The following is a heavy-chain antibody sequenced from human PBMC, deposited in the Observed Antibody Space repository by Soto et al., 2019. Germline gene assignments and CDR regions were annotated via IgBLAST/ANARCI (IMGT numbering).Heavy chain of an antibody. J-gene: IGHJ6*02. D-gene: IGHD6-19*01. Sequence: QVQLVQSGAEVKKPGASVTVSCKTSGYTFSNYGINWVRQAPGQGLEWMGWISGYNGNTNYAQTDQGRVTMTTDTSTGTVYMELRSLKSDDTAIYYCSRFIMVGGWFDPNYYHGRDVWGQGTTVTVSS. CDR3: SRFIMVGGWFDPNYYHGRDV. V-gene: IGHV1-18*01. CDR2: ISGYNGNT. CDR1: GYTFSNYG.